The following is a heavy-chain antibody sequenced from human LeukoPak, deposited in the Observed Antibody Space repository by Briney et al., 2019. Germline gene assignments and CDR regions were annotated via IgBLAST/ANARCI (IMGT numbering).Heavy chain of an antibody. Sequence: GASVKVSCKTSGYTFTGYYMHWVRQAPGQGLEWMGWINPNSGGTNYAQKFQGRVTMTRDSPISTAYMDLSRLRSDDTAVYYCARDLGSTQYSSSANWFDPWGQGTLVTVSS. D-gene: IGHD6-6*01. V-gene: IGHV1-2*02. CDR3: ARDLGSTQYSSSANWFDP. CDR2: INPNSGGT. J-gene: IGHJ5*02. CDR1: GYTFTGYY.